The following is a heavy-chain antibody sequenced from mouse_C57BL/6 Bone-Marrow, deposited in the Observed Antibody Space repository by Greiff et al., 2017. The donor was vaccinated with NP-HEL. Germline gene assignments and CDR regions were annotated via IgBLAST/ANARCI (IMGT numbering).Heavy chain of an antibody. J-gene: IGHJ2*01. CDR3: TSPYYYGSSYGYYFDY. CDR2: IRNKANNHAT. D-gene: IGHD1-1*01. V-gene: IGHV6-6*01. CDR1: GFTFSDAW. Sequence: EVHLVESGGGLVQPGGSMKLSCAASGFTFSDAWMDWVRQSPEKGLEWVAEIRNKANNHATYYAESVKGRFTISRDDSKSSVYLQMNSLRAEDTGIYYCTSPYYYGSSYGYYFDYWGQGTTLTVSS.